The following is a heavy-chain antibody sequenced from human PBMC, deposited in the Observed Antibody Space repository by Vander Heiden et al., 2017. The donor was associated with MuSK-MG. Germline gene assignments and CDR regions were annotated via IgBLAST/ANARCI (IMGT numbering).Heavy chain of an antibody. Sequence: EVHLLESGGGLVQPGGSLRLSCAASGFTFSSYAMSWLRQAPGKGLEWVSAISMSGDATYYADSVKGRLTISRDNSRDTLYLQMNSLRAEDTAVYYCAKTYCSRTSCVYDEYFHPWGQGTLVTVSS. J-gene: IGHJ1*01. CDR1: GFTFSSYA. D-gene: IGHD2-2*01. V-gene: IGHV3-23*01. CDR2: ISMSGDAT. CDR3: AKTYCSRTSCVYDEYFHP.